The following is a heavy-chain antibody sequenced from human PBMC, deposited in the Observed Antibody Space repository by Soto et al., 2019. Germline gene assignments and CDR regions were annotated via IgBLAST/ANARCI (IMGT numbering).Heavy chain of an antibody. CDR1: GFTFSSYA. V-gene: IGHV3-30-3*01. J-gene: IGHJ6*02. CDR2: ISYDGSNK. D-gene: IGHD5-18*01. Sequence: GGSLRLSCAASGFTFSSYAMHWVRQAPGKGLEWVAVISYDGSNKYYADSVKGRFTISRDNSKNTLYLQMNSLRAEDTAVYYCARDRIQLWFYYGMDVWGQGTTVTVSS. CDR3: ARDRIQLWFYYGMDV.